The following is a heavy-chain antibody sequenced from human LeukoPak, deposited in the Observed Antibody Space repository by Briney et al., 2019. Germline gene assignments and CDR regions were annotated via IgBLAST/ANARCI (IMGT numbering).Heavy chain of an antibody. Sequence: GGSLRLSCAASGFTFSSYSMNWVRQAPGKGLEWVSYISSSGGTISYADSVKGRFTISRDNAKNSLYLQMNSLRAEDTAIYYCARSGQHLFDFWGRGTLVTVSS. D-gene: IGHD6-13*01. CDR1: GFTFSSYS. CDR3: ARSGQHLFDF. CDR2: ISSSGGTI. J-gene: IGHJ4*02. V-gene: IGHV3-48*04.